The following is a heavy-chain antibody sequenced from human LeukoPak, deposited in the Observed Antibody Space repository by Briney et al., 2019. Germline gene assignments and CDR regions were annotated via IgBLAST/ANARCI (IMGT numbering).Heavy chain of an antibody. D-gene: IGHD4-11*01. V-gene: IGHV3-21*01. J-gene: IGHJ5*02. CDR2: ICNSRTYM. CDR1: GFTFSIYS. Sequence: GGSLRLSCAASGFTFSIYSMNWLPQAPGKGLEWVSSICNSRTYMYYADPEKRRFTIPRDNAKNSLYLQMYSLRAEDTAVYDCAKADYPRDPWGQGTLVTVSS. CDR3: AKADYPRDP.